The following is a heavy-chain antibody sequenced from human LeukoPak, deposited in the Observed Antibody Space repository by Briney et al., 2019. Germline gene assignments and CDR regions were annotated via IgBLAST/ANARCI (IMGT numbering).Heavy chain of an antibody. CDR1: GLTFDSYG. Sequence: GGSLRLSCAASGLTFDSYGMHWVRQAPGKGLEWVAFIRYDGSINYYADSVKGRFTISRDNSKNTLYLLMNSLRAEDTAVYYCAKDEEYQLLTNFFDYWGQGTLVTVSS. D-gene: IGHD2-21*01. CDR3: AKDEEYQLLTNFFDY. CDR2: IRYDGSIN. J-gene: IGHJ4*02. V-gene: IGHV3-30*02.